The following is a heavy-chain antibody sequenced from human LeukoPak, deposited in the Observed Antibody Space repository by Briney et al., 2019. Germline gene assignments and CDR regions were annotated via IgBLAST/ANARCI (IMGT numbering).Heavy chain of an antibody. V-gene: IGHV3-9*01. CDR1: GFTFDDYA. CDR3: AKDFETAPSGALDY. Sequence: GGSLRLSCAASGFTFDDYAMHWVRHAPGKGLEWVSGISWNSGSIGYADSVKGRFTISRDNAKNSLYLQMNSLRAEDTALYYCAKDFETAPSGALDYWGQGTLVTVSS. D-gene: IGHD1-26*01. CDR2: ISWNSGSI. J-gene: IGHJ4*02.